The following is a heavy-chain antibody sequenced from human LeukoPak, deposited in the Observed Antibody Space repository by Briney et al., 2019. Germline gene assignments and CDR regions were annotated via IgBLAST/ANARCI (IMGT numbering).Heavy chain of an antibody. CDR1: GGSISGYY. D-gene: IGHD3-10*01. J-gene: IGHJ4*02. Sequence: SETLSLTCTVSGGSISGYYWSWIRQSPGKGLESIGFIYYTGSTNYNPSLRSRVTISVDTSKNQFSLRLSSVTVADTAVYYCAIAMGYGSGSSYFDYWGQGTLVTVSS. V-gene: IGHV4-59*01. CDR3: AIAMGYGSGSSYFDY. CDR2: IYYTGST.